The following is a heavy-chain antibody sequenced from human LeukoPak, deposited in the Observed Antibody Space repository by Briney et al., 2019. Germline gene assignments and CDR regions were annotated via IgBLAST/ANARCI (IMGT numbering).Heavy chain of an antibody. J-gene: IGHJ5*02. CDR2: ISGSGGST. CDR3: AKAKMLSATTAPFDP. CDR1: GFTFSSYA. Sequence: PGGSLRLSCAASGFTFSSYAMSWVRQAPGKGLEWVSAISGSGGSTYYADSVKGRFTISRDNSKNTPYLQMNSLRAEDTAVYYCAKAKMLSATTAPFDPWGQGTLVTVSS. V-gene: IGHV3-23*01. D-gene: IGHD4-11*01.